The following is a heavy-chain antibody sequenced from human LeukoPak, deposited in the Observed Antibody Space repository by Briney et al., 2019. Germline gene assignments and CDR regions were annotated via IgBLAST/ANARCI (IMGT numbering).Heavy chain of an antibody. J-gene: IGHJ1*01. Sequence: GGSLRLSCAASGFTFSSYAMHWVRQAPGKGLEWVAVISYDGSNKYYADSVKGRFTISRDNSKNTLNLQMNSLRAEDTAVYYCATISSSWSEGLYFQHWGQGTLVTVSS. D-gene: IGHD6-13*01. CDR2: ISYDGSNK. CDR3: ATISSSWSEGLYFQH. V-gene: IGHV3-30*14. CDR1: GFTFSSYA.